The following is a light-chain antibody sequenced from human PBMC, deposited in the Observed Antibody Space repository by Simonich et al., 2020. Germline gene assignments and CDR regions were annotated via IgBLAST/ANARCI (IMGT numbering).Light chain of an antibody. CDR1: SSDVGGYNY. CDR2: EVS. Sequence: QSALTQPPSASGSPGQSVTISCTGTSSDVGGYNYVSWYQQQPGKAPKLMRYEVSQRPKGDPCRFSGSKSGNTASLTVSGLQVEDEADYCCSSYAGSNNLVFGGGTKLTVL. V-gene: IGLV2-8*01. CDR3: SSYAGSNNLV. J-gene: IGLJ2*01.